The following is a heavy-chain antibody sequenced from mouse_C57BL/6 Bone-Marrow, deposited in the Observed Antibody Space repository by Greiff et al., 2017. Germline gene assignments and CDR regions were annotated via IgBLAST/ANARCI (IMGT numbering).Heavy chain of an antibody. CDR1: GFTFSSYG. D-gene: IGHD1-1*01. V-gene: IGHV5-6*01. J-gene: IGHJ2*01. CDR2: IISGGSYT. Sequence: EVQLVESGGDLVKPGGSLKLSCAASGFTFSSYGMSWVRQTPDKRLEWVATIISGGSYTYYPDSVKGRFTISRDNAKNTLYLQMSSLKSEDTAMYYCARHGTTVVATDYWGQGTTLTVSS. CDR3: ARHGTTVVATDY.